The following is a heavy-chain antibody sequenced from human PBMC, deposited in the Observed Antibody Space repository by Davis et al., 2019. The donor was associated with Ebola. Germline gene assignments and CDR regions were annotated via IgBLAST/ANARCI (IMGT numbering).Heavy chain of an antibody. CDR1: GFTFNNYW. D-gene: IGHD3-10*01. CDR3: ARVMVQGGGPLFDH. V-gene: IGHV3-7*01. Sequence: PGGSLRLSCAASGFTFNNYWMSWVRQAPGKGLQWVANIKQDGSERSYVDSVKGRFTISRDNSKNSLYLHMNSLRAEDTAVYYCARVMVQGGGPLFDHWGQGALVTVS. CDR2: IKQDGSER. J-gene: IGHJ4*02.